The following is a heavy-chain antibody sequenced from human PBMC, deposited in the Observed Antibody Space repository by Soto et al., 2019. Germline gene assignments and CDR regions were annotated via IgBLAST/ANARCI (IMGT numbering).Heavy chain of an antibody. CDR2: VSFDGINK. J-gene: IGHJ4*02. Sequence: QVQLVESGGGVVQPGRSLRLSCAASGFTFSTHAMHWVRQAPGKGLECVAIVSFDGINKYYADSVKARFTISRDNSKIPLYLQMTGLTPEDTAFYYCAIDQTGITTAGGGRIDHWGQGTLVTVSS. V-gene: IGHV3-30-3*01. CDR1: GFTFSTHA. D-gene: IGHD6-13*01. CDR3: AIDQTGITTAGGGRIDH.